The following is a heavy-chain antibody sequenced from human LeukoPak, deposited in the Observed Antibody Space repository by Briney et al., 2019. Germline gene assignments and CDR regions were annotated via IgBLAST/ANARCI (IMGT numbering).Heavy chain of an antibody. J-gene: IGHJ6*03. CDR2: IYHSGST. V-gene: IGHV4-59*01. D-gene: IGHD3-10*01. CDR3: ARDRAAWFGDLLGGYYYYDYMDV. Sequence: PSETLSLTCTVSGGSISSYYWSWIRQPPGKGLEWIGYIYHSGSTNYNPSLKSRVTISVDTSKNQFSLKLSSVTAADTAVYYCARDRAAWFGDLLGGYYYYDYMDVWGKGTTVTVSS. CDR1: GGSISSYY.